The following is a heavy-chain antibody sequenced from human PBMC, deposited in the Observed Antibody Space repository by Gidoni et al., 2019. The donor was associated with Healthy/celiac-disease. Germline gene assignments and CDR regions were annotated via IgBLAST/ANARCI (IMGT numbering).Heavy chain of an antibody. D-gene: IGHD3-10*01. CDR3: ARDFTSGSWFDP. CDR1: GFTFSSYG. V-gene: IGHV3-33*01. CDR2: IWYDGSNK. Sequence: QVQLVESGGGVVQPGRSLRLSCAASGFTFSSYGMHWVRQAPGKGLEWVAVIWYDGSNKYYADSVKGRFTISRDNSKNTLYLQMNSLRAEDTAVYYCARDFTSGSWFDPWGQGTLVTVSS. J-gene: IGHJ5*02.